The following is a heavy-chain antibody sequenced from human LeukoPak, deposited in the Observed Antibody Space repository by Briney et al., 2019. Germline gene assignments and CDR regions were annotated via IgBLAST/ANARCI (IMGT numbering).Heavy chain of an antibody. Sequence: GGSLRLSCAASGFTFSSYAMSWVRQAPGKGLEWVSAISGTGGSTYYADSVKGRFTISRDNSKNTLYLQINSLRAEDTAVYYCAKDTTVAVARGVGDYYYGVDVWGKGTTVTVSS. CDR3: AKDTTVAVARGVGDYYYGVDV. CDR2: ISGTGGST. J-gene: IGHJ6*04. V-gene: IGHV3-23*01. CDR1: GFTFSSYA. D-gene: IGHD6-19*01.